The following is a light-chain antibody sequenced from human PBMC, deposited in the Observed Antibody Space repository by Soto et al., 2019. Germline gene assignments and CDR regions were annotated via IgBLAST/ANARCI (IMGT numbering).Light chain of an antibody. J-gene: IGKJ4*01. CDR1: QSVRSSY. Sequence: EIVLTQSPGTLSLSPGGRATLPCRSSQSVRSSYVAWYQQKPGQAPRLLIYGASSRATGIPDRFSGSGSGTDFTLTINRLEPEDFAVYHCQYYGSSRLTFGGGTKVEIK. V-gene: IGKV3-20*01. CDR3: QYYGSSRLT. CDR2: GAS.